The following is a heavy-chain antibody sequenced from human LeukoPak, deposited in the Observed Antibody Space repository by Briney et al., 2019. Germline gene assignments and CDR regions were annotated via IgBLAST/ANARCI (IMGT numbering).Heavy chain of an antibody. CDR3: ARDERRGYSGYDPYYMDV. Sequence: GASVKVSCKGSGYIFTGHLILWVRQAPGQGLEWMGWINPNSGATTYAQKFKGRVTMTRDTSTSTAYMELSGLRSDDTAIYFCARDERRGYSGYDPYYMDVWGKGTTLTVSS. CDR2: INPNSGAT. CDR1: GYIFTGHL. J-gene: IGHJ6*03. D-gene: IGHD5-12*01. V-gene: IGHV1-2*02.